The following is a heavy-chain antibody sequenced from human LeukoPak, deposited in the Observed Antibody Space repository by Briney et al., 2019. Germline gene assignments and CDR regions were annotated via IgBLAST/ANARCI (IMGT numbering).Heavy chain of an antibody. Sequence: GGSLRLSCEGSVFTFSSCDMHWVRQAPGKGPEWVAVIWYDENKKYYADFVKGRFTTSRDNFKSTLFLQLNSLRVEDTAVYYCAREGLTTSPNNALDIWGQGTTVTVLS. CDR2: IWYDENKK. CDR3: AREGLTTSPNNALDI. CDR1: VFTFSSCD. J-gene: IGHJ3*02. D-gene: IGHD1/OR15-1a*01. V-gene: IGHV3-33*01.